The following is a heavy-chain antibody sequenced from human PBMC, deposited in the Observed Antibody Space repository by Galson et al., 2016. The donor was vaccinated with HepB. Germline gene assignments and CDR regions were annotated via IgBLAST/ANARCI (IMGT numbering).Heavy chain of an antibody. CDR1: GYIFVDFW. CDR3: ARPVVGGGYYPHAFDI. J-gene: IGHJ3*02. CDR2: VYPGDSDT. Sequence: QSGAEVKKPGESLRISCEGSGYIFVDFWIAWVRQMPGKGLELMGIVYPGDSDTRYSTSLKGQVTISADKSIQTAYLQWNSLKASDTAMYYCARPVVGGGYYPHAFDIWGPGTMVTVSS. D-gene: IGHD3-3*01. V-gene: IGHV5-51*01.